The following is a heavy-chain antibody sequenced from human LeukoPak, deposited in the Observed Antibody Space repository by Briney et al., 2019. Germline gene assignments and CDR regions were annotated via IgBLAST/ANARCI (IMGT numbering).Heavy chain of an antibody. CDR3: AIDYYDSIEYAFDI. J-gene: IGHJ3*02. CDR2: IYYSGST. CDR1: GGSISSGGYY. V-gene: IGHV4-61*08. D-gene: IGHD3-22*01. Sequence: PSETLSLTCTVSGGSISSGGYYWSWIRQHPGKGLEWIGYIYYSGSTNYNPSLKSRVTISVDTSKNQFSLKLSSVTAADTAVYYCAIDYYDSIEYAFDIWGQGTMVTASS.